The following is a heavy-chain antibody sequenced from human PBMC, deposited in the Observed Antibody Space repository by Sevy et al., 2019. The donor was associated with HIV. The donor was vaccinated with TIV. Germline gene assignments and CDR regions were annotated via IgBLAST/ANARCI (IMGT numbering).Heavy chain of an antibody. V-gene: IGHV1-18*01. CDR1: GYTFTSYG. D-gene: IGHD2-15*01. CDR2: ISAYNVNT. J-gene: IGHJ6*03. Sequence: ASVKVSCKASGYTFTSYGISWVRQAPGQGLEWMGWISAYNVNTNYAQKLQGRVTMTTDTSTSTAYMELRSLRSDDTAVYYCARDIVVVENYYYYYMDVWGKGTTVTVSS. CDR3: ARDIVVVENYYYYYMDV.